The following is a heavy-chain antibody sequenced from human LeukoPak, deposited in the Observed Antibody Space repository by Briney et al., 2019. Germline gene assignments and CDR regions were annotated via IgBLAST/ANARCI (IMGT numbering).Heavy chain of an antibody. CDR2: ISGSGGST. J-gene: IGHJ4*02. D-gene: IGHD3-3*01. V-gene: IGHV3-23*01. CDR1: GFTFSSYA. Sequence: GGSLRLSGAASGFTFSSYAMSWVRQAPGKGLEWVSAISGSGGSTYYADSVKGRFTISRDNSKNTLYLQMNSLRAEDTAVYYCAKDRELRFLEWLLPNFDYWGQGTLVTVSS. CDR3: AKDRELRFLEWLLPNFDY.